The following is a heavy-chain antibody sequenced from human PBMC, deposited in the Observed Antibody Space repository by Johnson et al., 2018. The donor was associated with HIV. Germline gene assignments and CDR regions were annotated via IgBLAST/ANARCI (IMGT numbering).Heavy chain of an antibody. CDR1: GFTFDDYG. CDR2: INWNGGST. CDR3: AREGPTYYYDSTKGVFDI. D-gene: IGHD3-22*01. Sequence: EVQLVESGGGVVRPGGSLKVSCAASGFTFDDYGMSWVRQAPGKGLEWVSGINWNGGSTGYADSVKGRFTISRDNAKSSLFLQMNSLRAEDTALYYCAREGPTYYYDSTKGVFDIWGQGTMVTVSS. V-gene: IGHV3-20*04. J-gene: IGHJ3*02.